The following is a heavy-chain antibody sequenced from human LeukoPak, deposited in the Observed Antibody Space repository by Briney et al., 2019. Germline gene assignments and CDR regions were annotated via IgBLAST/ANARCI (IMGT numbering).Heavy chain of an antibody. D-gene: IGHD3-16*01. Sequence: GGSLRLSCAASGFTFSSYDMHWGRQATGKGLGWVSAIGTASETYYPGSVKGRFTISRENTKNPLYLKMNSLRAGDTAVYYCARDRGSFDAFDIWGQGTMVTVSS. V-gene: IGHV3-13*01. CDR3: ARDRGSFDAFDI. CDR2: IGTASET. CDR1: GFTFSSYD. J-gene: IGHJ3*02.